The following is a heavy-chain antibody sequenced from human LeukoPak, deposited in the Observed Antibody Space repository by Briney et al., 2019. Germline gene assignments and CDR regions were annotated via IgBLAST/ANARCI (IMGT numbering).Heavy chain of an antibody. V-gene: IGHV4-39*07. CDR1: GASISSGSYY. CDR2: IHYRGDA. D-gene: IGHD3-22*01. CDR3: ARDSKYDSSGHTP. Sequence: SETLSLTCTVSGASISSGSYYWAWIRQPPGKGLEWIGSIHYRGDAYYGPTLKSRATLSVDTSKNQFSLMVSAVTAADTALYFCARDSKYDSSGHTPWGQGMLVTVSS. J-gene: IGHJ5*02.